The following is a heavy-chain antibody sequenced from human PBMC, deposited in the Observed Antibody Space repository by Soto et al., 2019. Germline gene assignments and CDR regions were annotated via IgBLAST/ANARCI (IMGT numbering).Heavy chain of an antibody. Sequence: TGRSLRLSCAASGFTFSSYAMSWVRQAPGKGLEWVSSISGSGGSTYYADSVKGRFTISRDSSKNTLYVQMNSLRAEDRAVYYCAKDVQWELLLRYFDYWGQGTLVTVSS. CDR3: AKDVQWELLLRYFDY. D-gene: IGHD1-26*01. CDR2: ISGSGGST. CDR1: GFTFSSYA. J-gene: IGHJ4*02. V-gene: IGHV3-23*01.